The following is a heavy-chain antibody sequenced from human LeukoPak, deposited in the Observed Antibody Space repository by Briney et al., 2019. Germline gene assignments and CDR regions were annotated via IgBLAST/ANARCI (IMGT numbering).Heavy chain of an antibody. CDR2: IRTDGTII. Sequence: PGGSLRLSCAASGFTFSSYWMHWVRQAPGKGLVWVSRIRTDGTIITYADSVKGRFSISRDNAKNTLYLQVNSLRVEDTAVYYCAREGTGSYMDVWGKGTTVTVSS. J-gene: IGHJ6*03. CDR1: GFTFSSYW. CDR3: AREGTGSYMDV. V-gene: IGHV3-74*01. D-gene: IGHD1/OR15-1a*01.